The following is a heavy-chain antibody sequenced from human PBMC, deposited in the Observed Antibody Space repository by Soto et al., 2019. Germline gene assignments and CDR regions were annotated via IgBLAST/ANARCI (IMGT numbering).Heavy chain of an antibody. CDR1: GFTFSDYY. D-gene: IGHD5-12*01. CDR2: ISSSSSYT. Sequence: GGSLRLSCVASGFTFSDYYMSWIRQAPGKGLEWVSYISSSSSYTNYADSVKGRFTISRDNAKNSLYLQMNSLRAEDTAVYYCATVEMATIRPVDYWGQGTLVTVSS. CDR3: ATVEMATIRPVDY. J-gene: IGHJ4*02. V-gene: IGHV3-11*06.